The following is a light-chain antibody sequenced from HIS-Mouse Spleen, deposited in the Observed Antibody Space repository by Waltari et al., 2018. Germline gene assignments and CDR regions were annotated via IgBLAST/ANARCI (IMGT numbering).Light chain of an antibody. Sequence: QSVLTQPPSASGTPGQRVTISCSGSSSNLGSNYGYWYQQLPGTAPKLLIARNNQRPSGVPDRFSGSESGTSASLAISVHRSVDEADYYCTAREDKLSGRVFGGGTKLTVL. V-gene: IGLV1-47*01. CDR1: SSNLGSNY. CDR2: RNN. CDR3: TAREDKLSGRV. J-gene: IGLJ3*02.